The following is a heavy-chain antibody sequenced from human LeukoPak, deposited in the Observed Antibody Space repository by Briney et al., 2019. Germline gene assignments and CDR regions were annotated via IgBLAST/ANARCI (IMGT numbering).Heavy chain of an antibody. CDR1: GFTFSSYA. Sequence: PGGSLRLSCAASGFTFSSYAMSWVRQAPGKGLEWVSSISSSGGSTYYADSVKGRFTISRDNSKNSLYLETNSLRAEDTAMYYCARDWHYANDYWGQGTLVTVSS. J-gene: IGHJ4*02. D-gene: IGHD3-16*01. V-gene: IGHV3-23*01. CDR2: ISSSGGST. CDR3: ARDWHYANDY.